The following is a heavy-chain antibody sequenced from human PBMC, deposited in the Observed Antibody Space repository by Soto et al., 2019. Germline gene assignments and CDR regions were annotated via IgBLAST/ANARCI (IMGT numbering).Heavy chain of an antibody. CDR2: IYHSGST. CDR1: GASIISTTSHNW. D-gene: IGHD1-26*01. Sequence: QVHLQESGPGLVRPSGTLSLTCAVSGASIISTTSHNWWSWVRQPPGKGLEWIGEIYHSGSTNSNPSLKSRVTMSVDKSTNQFSLRLTSVTAADTAVYYCARMVGATLVDFWGQGTLVTVSS. CDR3: ARMVGATLVDF. J-gene: IGHJ4*02. V-gene: IGHV4-4*02.